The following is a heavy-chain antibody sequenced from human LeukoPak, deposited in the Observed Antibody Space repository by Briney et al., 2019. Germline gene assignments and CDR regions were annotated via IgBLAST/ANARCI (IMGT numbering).Heavy chain of an antibody. J-gene: IGHJ4*02. CDR2: INHSGST. Sequence: SETLSLTCAVYGGSFSGYYWSWIRQPPGKGLEWIGGINHSGSTNYNPSLKSRVTISVDTSKNQFSLKLSSVTAADTAVYYCARGRVGYSYGYLYFDYWGQGTLVTVSS. D-gene: IGHD5-18*01. V-gene: IGHV4-34*01. CDR1: GGSFSGYY. CDR3: ARGRVGYSYGYLYFDY.